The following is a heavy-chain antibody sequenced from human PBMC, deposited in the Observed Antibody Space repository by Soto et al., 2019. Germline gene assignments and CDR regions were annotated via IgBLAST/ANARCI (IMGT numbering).Heavy chain of an antibody. V-gene: IGHV1-69*12. J-gene: IGHJ4*02. CDR1: GGTFSSYA. CDR2: IIPIFGTA. D-gene: IGHD2-2*01. Sequence: QVQLVQSGAEVKKPGSSVKVSCKASGGTFSSYAISWVRQAPGQGLEWMGGIIPIFGTANYAQKFQGRVTITADESTSTPYRELSSLRSEDTAVYYCARVPSIGPAAHDYWGQGTLVTVSS. CDR3: ARVPSIGPAAHDY.